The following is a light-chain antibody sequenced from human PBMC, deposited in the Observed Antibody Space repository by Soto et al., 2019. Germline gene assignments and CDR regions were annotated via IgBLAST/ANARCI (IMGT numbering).Light chain of an antibody. CDR3: QQYNSYSIT. Sequence: IQMTQSPSTLSASVEDRVPVTCRASQTIGSWVAWYQQKPGRAPKLLIYDASSLESGVPSRFSGSGSGTEFTLTISRLQPDDFATYYCQQYNSYSITFGQGTRLEIK. CDR1: QTIGSW. V-gene: IGKV1-5*01. J-gene: IGKJ5*01. CDR2: DAS.